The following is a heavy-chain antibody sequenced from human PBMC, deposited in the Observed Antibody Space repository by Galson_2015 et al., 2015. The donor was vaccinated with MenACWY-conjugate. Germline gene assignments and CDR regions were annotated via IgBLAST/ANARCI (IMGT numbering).Heavy chain of an antibody. V-gene: IGHV4-4*02. CDR3: ARVLDLQLVDY. CDR2: VDHSGTT. J-gene: IGHJ4*02. Sequence: SETLSLTCDVSGGSIIGDNWWSWVRQPPRKGLEWIGEVDHSGTTNFNPSLMGRVSISGDTSKNQFSLKVTSVTVTDTAIYYCARVLDLQLVDYWGQGTLVTVSS. D-gene: IGHD6-13*01. CDR1: GGSIIGDNW.